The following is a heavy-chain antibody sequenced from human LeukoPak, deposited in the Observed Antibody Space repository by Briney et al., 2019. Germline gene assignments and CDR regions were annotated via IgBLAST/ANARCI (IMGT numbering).Heavy chain of an antibody. J-gene: IGHJ4*02. V-gene: IGHV4-59*01. CDR1: GGSISSYY. CDR3: ARAVGAMAALDY. Sequence: SETLSLTCTVSGGSISSYYWSWIRQPPGKGLEWIGYIYYSGSTNYNPSLKGRVTISVDTSKTEFSLRLSSVTAADTAVYYCARAVGAMAALDYWGQGTLVTVSS. CDR2: IYYSGST. D-gene: IGHD5-24*01.